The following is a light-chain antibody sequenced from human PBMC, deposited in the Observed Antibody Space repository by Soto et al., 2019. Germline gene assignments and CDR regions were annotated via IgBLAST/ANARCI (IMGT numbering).Light chain of an antibody. CDR2: ATS. CDR1: QSISSY. CDR3: QQTYSMPRPT. Sequence: DIQMTQSPSSLSASVGYRVNITCRASQSISSYLNWYQQRPGRVPKVLIYATSTLQTGVPSRFSGSGSGTDFTLTISSLQPEDFATYYCQQTYSMPRPTFGQGTKLEIK. V-gene: IGKV1-39*01. J-gene: IGKJ2*01.